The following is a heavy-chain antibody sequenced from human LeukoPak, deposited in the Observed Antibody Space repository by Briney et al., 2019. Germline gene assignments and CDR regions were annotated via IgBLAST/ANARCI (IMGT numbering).Heavy chain of an antibody. D-gene: IGHD1-26*01. CDR1: AFSLSAYN. CDR3: VRDRGTYRPIDY. J-gene: IGHJ4*02. V-gene: IGHV3-21*04. CDR2: ISDTGTYI. Sequence: GSLRLSCAASAFSLSAYNMNWVRQAPGKGLEWVSSISDTGTYIYYADSVKGRFTISRDNAQNSLYPQMNSLRAEDTAIYYCVRDRGTYRPIDYWGQGTLVTVSS.